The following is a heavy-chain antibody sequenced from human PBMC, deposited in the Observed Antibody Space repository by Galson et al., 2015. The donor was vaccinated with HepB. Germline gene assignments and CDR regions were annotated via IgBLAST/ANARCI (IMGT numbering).Heavy chain of an antibody. CDR2: IWYDGSNK. CDR3: ARGRGSVPDYYYYYGMDV. D-gene: IGHD3-10*01. Sequence: SLRLSCAASGFTFSSYGMHWVRQAPGKGLEWVAVIWYDGSNKYYADSVKGRFTISRDNSKNTLYLQMNSLRAEDTAVYYCARGRGSVPDYYYYYGMDVWGQGTTVTVSS. J-gene: IGHJ6*02. CDR1: GFTFSSYG. V-gene: IGHV3-33*08.